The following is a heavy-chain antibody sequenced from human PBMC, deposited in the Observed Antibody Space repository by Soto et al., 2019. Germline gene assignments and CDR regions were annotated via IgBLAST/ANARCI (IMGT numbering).Heavy chain of an antibody. J-gene: IGHJ6*02. CDR3: AREDRTYYYYGMDV. Sequence: QVQLVESGGGVVQPGRSLRLSCAASGFTFSSYAMHWVRQAPGKGLEWVAVISYDGSNKYYADSVKGRFTISRDNSKNTLYRQMNSLRAEDTAVYYCAREDRTYYYYGMDVWGQGTTVTVS. V-gene: IGHV3-30-3*01. CDR1: GFTFSSYA. CDR2: ISYDGSNK.